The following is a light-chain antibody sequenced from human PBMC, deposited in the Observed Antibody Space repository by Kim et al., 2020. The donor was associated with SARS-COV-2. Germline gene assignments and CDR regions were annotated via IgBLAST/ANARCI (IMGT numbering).Light chain of an antibody. CDR1: SLRSYY. V-gene: IGLV3-19*01. CDR2: GKN. J-gene: IGLJ2*01. Sequence: SSELTQDPAVSVALGQTVRITCQGDSLRSYYASWYQQKPGLAPVLVIYGKNNRPSGIPDRFSGSSSGNTASLTITGAQAEDEADYYCNSRDSSGNVFGGGTQLTVL. CDR3: NSRDSSGNV.